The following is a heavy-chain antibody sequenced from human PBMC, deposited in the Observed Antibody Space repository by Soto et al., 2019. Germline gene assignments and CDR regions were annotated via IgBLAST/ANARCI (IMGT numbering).Heavy chain of an antibody. CDR2: INPNRGGT. CDR3: ERSLTEGYCTITGCYTRPLYGMDV. D-gene: IGHD2-2*02. V-gene: IGHV1-2*02. Sequence: ASVKVSCKASGYTFSGYYIHWLRQAPGQGLEGMGWINPNRGGTNDAQKFQGRVTVTRDTPTSTAYMELSRLTSDDTAVYYCERSLTEGYCTITGCYTRPLYGMDVWGQGTTVTVSS. J-gene: IGHJ6*02. CDR1: GYTFSGYY.